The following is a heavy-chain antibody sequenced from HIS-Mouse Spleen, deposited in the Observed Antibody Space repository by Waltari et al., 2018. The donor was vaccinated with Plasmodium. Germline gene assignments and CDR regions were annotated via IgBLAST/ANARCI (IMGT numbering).Heavy chain of an antibody. CDR3: ARDRITGTSYFDY. CDR1: GGSISRSSYY. CDR2: IYYSGVT. V-gene: IGHV4-39*07. D-gene: IGHD1-7*01. J-gene: IGHJ4*02. Sequence: QLQLQESGPGLVKPSETLSLTCTVSGGSISRSSYYWGWIRQPPGKGLEWIGSIYYSGVTYYNPSLKSRVTISVDTSKNQFSLKLSSVTAADTAVYYCARDRITGTSYFDYWGQGTLVTVSS.